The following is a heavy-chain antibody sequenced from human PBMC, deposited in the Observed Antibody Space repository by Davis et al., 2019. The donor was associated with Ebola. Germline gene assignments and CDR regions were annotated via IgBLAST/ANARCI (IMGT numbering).Heavy chain of an antibody. CDR1: GFTFDDYA. V-gene: IGHV3-9*01. D-gene: IGHD6-19*01. CDR3: ARVPGGLIAVAGTQGLSFDAGYYYGMDV. CDR2: ISWNSGSI. Sequence: PGGSLRLSCAASGFTFDDYAMHWVRQAPGKGLEWVSGISWNSGSIGYADSVKGRFTISRDNAKNSLYLQMNSLRAEDTAVYYCARVPGGLIAVAGTQGLSFDAGYYYGMDVWGQGTTVTVSS. J-gene: IGHJ6*02.